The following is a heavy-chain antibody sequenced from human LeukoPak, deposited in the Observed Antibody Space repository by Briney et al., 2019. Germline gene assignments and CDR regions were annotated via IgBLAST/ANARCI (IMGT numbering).Heavy chain of an antibody. J-gene: IGHJ4*02. V-gene: IGHV3-64D*09. Sequence: PGGSLRLSCSASGFTLSDYAMHWARQAPGKGLEFVSAISSNGGRTNYADSVKGRFTISRDNSRNTLSLQMSSLRDEDTAVYYCAGGQMFTSGGFDNWGQGTLVTVSS. CDR2: ISSNGGRT. D-gene: IGHD6-19*01. CDR1: GFTLSDYA. CDR3: AGGQMFTSGGFDN.